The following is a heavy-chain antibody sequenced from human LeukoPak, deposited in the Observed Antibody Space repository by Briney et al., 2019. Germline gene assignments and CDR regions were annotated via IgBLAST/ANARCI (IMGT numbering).Heavy chain of an antibody. CDR1: GDSIGSGGYY. D-gene: IGHD3-10*01. CDR3: ARDGGYYYGSRAFDY. J-gene: IGHJ4*02. V-gene: IGHV4-31*03. CDR2: IFYSGST. Sequence: KPSETLSLTCTVSGDSIGSGGYYWTWIRQHPGKGLEWIGYIFYSGSTYYSPSLKSRVTISMDTSMNQFSLRLTSVTAADTGVYYGARDGGYYYGSRAFDYWGQGTPVTVSS.